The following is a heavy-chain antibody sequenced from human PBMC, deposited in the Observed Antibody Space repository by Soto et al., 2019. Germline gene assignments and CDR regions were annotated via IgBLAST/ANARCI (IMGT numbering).Heavy chain of an antibody. CDR2: IYYSGST. J-gene: IGHJ4*02. V-gene: IGHV4-39*01. CDR1: GGSISSSSYY. D-gene: IGHD2-15*01. CDR3: AILRGYLDY. Sequence: LSLTCIVSGGSISSSSYYWGWIRQPPGKGLEWIASIYYSGSTYYNPSLESRVTISVDTSKNQFSLKLSSVTAADTAVYYCAILRGYLDYWGQGTLVTVSS.